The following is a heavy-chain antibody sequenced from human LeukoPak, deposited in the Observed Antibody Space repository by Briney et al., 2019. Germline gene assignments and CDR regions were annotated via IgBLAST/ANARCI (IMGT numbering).Heavy chain of an antibody. V-gene: IGHV1-24*01. CDR1: GYTLTELS. CDR2: FDPEDGET. J-gene: IGHJ4*02. CDR3: ARDYYDSSGYYFDY. Sequence: GASVKVSCKVSGYTLTELSMHWVRQAPGKGLEWMGGFDPEDGETIYAQKFQGRVTMTEDTSTDTAYMELSSLRAEDTAVYYCARDYYDSSGYYFDYWGQGTLVTVSS. D-gene: IGHD3-22*01.